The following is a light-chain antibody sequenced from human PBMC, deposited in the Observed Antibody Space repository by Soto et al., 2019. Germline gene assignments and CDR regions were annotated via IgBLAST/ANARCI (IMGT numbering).Light chain of an antibody. J-gene: IGKJ4*01. CDR2: DAF. CDR3: QQRSSWPLLS. CDR1: QYIGSA. V-gene: IGKV3-11*01. Sequence: EVVLTQSPATLSVSPGDIATLSFRASQYIGSAVAWYHQRSGQAPRLLIHDAFMRATGIPDRFSGSGSGTDFTLTISSLDPEDYAVYYCQQRSSWPLLSFGGGTKVDIK.